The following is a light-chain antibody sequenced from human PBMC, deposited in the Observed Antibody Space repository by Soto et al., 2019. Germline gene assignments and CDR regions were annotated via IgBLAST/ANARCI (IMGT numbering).Light chain of an antibody. Sequence: EVVLTQSPGTLSLSAGERATLSCRASQSVASNRLAWYQQKPGQAPRLLIYAASTRAAGIPDRFSGSGSGTDFTLTISRLEHEDFGVFFCHHYGRSPIFTFGPGTTVD. CDR2: AAS. J-gene: IGKJ3*01. CDR1: QSVASNR. CDR3: HHYGRSPIFT. V-gene: IGKV3-20*01.